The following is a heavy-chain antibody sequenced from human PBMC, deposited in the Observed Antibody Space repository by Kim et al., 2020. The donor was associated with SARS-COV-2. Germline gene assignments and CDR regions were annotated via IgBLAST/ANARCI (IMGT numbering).Heavy chain of an antibody. Sequence: KGRFTISRDNSKKPLYLQMNSLRAEDTAVYYCAKDSGRITMIVVVITGIDYWGQGTLVTVSS. D-gene: IGHD3-22*01. CDR3: AKDSGRITMIVVVITGIDY. J-gene: IGHJ4*02. V-gene: IGHV3-30*02.